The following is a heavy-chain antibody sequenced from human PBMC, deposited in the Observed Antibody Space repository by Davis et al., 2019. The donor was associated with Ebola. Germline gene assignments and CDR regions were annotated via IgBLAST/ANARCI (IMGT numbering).Heavy chain of an antibody. Sequence: PGGSLRLSCAASGFTFSSYAMSWVRQAPGKGLEWVSAISGSGGSTYYADSVKGRFTISRDNSKNTLYLQMNSLRAEDTAVYYCAKDHLGMRGQPNWFDPWGQGTLVTVSS. J-gene: IGHJ5*02. CDR1: GFTFSSYA. CDR2: ISGSGGST. D-gene: IGHD7-27*01. V-gene: IGHV3-23*01. CDR3: AKDHLGMRGQPNWFDP.